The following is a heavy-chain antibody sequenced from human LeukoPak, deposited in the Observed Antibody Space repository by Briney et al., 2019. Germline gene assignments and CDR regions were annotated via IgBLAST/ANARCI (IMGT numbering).Heavy chain of an antibody. V-gene: IGHV3-73*01. D-gene: IGHD5-12*01. J-gene: IGHJ5*02. CDR1: GFTFSGSA. CDR3: TRHHPQYSGYDT. Sequence: GGSLRLSCAASGFTFSGSAMHWVRQASGKGLEWVGRIRSKANSYATAYAASVKGRFTISRDDSKNTAYLQMNSLKTEDTAVYYCTRHHPQYSGYDTWGQGTLVTVSS. CDR2: IRSKANSYAT.